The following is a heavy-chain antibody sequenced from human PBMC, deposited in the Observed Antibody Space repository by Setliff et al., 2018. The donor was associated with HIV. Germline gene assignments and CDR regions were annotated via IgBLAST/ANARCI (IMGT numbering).Heavy chain of an antibody. V-gene: IGHV4-59*10. CDR2: IYITGDT. CDR3: ARSGFGSGSYAYYGLDV. D-gene: IGHD1-26*01. J-gene: IGHJ6*02. Sequence: SETLSLTCAVYGGSFSAYYWTWIRQSAGKGLEWIGHIYITGDTYYNPSLKSRITISVDTSKNQFSLKLNSVTAADTAVYYCARSGFGSGSYAYYGLDVWGQGTTVTVSS. CDR1: GGSFSAYY.